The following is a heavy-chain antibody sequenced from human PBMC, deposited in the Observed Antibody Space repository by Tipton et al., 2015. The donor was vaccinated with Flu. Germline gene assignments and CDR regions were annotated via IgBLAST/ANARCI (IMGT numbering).Heavy chain of an antibody. CDR1: SDSISNYY. Sequence: TLSLTCSVSSDSISNYYWSWIRQPPGKGLEWIGYIYNSGTTKYNPSLKSRVTISEDPSKKQFSLKLGSVTAADTAVYYCARHRDTALAWNWYDPWGQGKLVTVSS. D-gene: IGHD5-18*01. CDR2: IYNSGTT. V-gene: IGHV4-59*01. CDR3: ARHRDTALAWNWYDP. J-gene: IGHJ5*02.